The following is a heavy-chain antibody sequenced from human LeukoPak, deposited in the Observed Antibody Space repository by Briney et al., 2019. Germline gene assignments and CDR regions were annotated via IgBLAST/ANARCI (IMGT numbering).Heavy chain of an antibody. CDR3: ARASYDSSGYKD. CDR2: MNPNSGNT. Sequence: ASVKVSCKASGYTFTSYDINWVRQATGQGLEWMGWMNPNSGNTGYAQKFRGRVTMTRNTSISTAYMELSSLRSEDTAVYYCARASYDSSGYKDWGQGTLVTVSS. CDR1: GYTFTSYD. D-gene: IGHD3-22*01. V-gene: IGHV1-8*01. J-gene: IGHJ4*02.